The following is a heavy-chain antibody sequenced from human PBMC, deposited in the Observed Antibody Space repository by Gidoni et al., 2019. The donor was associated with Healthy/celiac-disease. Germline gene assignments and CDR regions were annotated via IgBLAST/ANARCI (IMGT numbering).Heavy chain of an antibody. CDR2: INPGGGST. Sequence: QVQLVQSGAEVKKPGASVKVSCKASGNTSTSYYVHWVRQAPGQGLEWMGIINPGGGSTTYAQKFQGRVTMTRDTSTSTVYMELSSLRSEDTAVYYCARIGGDYDYFDYWGQGTLVTVSS. V-gene: IGHV1-46*01. CDR1: GNTSTSYY. D-gene: IGHD4-17*01. J-gene: IGHJ4*02. CDR3: ARIGGDYDYFDY.